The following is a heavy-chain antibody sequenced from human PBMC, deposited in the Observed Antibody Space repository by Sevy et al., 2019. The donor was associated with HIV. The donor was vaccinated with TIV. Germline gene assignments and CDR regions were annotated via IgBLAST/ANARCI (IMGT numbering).Heavy chain of an antibody. J-gene: IGHJ4*02. V-gene: IGHV3-7*01. CDR2: INQDASKY. Sequence: GGSLRLSCAASGFTFSSYWMTWVRQAPGKGLEWGANINQDASKYYYVDSVKGRFTISRDKAKNSLSLQMNSLRAGDSAVYYCARAVAAADSYWGQGTLVTVSS. CDR3: ARAVAAADSY. D-gene: IGHD6-19*01. CDR1: GFTFSSYW.